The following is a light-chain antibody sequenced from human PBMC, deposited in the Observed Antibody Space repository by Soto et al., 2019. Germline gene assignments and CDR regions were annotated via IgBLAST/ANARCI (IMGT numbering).Light chain of an antibody. Sequence: QSALTQPASVSGSPGQSITISCTGTSSDVGSYNLVSWYQQHPGKAPKLMIYEVSKRPSGVSNRFSGSKSGNTASLTIFGLQAEDEADYYCCTLKVFGTGTKVTVL. J-gene: IGLJ1*01. CDR3: CTLKV. CDR1: SSDVGSYNL. CDR2: EVS. V-gene: IGLV2-23*02.